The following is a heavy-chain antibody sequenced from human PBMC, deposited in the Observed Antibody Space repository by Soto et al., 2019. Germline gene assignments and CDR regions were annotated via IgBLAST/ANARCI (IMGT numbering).Heavy chain of an antibody. V-gene: IGHV3-30-3*01. Sequence: ESGGGVVQPGRSLRLSCAASGFTFSSYAMHWVRQAPGKGLEWVAVISYDGSNKYYADSVKGRFTISRDNSKNTLYLQMNSLRAEDTAVYYCARESGWEPSFDYWGQGTLVTVSS. CDR1: GFTFSSYA. CDR3: ARESGWEPSFDY. J-gene: IGHJ4*02. D-gene: IGHD1-26*01. CDR2: ISYDGSNK.